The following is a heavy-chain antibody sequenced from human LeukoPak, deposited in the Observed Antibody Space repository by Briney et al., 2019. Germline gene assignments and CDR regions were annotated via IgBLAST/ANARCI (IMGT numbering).Heavy chain of an antibody. J-gene: IGHJ4*02. V-gene: IGHV1-69*13. D-gene: IGHD5-24*01. Sequence: GASVKVSCKASGYSFADFYIHWVRQVPGQGLEWMGGIIPIFGTANYAQKFQGRVTITADESTSTAYMELSSLRSEDTAVYYCARGKDVEMNVPLDYWGQGTLVTVSS. CDR2: IIPIFGTA. CDR1: GYSFADFY. CDR3: ARGKDVEMNVPLDY.